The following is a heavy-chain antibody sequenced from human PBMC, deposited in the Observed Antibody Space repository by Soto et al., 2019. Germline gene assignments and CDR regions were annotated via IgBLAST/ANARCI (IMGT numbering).Heavy chain of an antibody. V-gene: IGHV3-23*01. J-gene: IGHJ6*03. CDR1: GFTFSSYA. Sequence: GGSLRLSCAASGFTFSSYAMSWVRQAPGKGLEWVSAISGSGGSTYYADSVKGRFTISRDNSKNTLYLQMNSLRAEDTAVYYCAKAPSNYNAYYYYYMEVWGKGTTVTVSS. D-gene: IGHD1-26*01. CDR3: AKAPSNYNAYYYYYMEV. CDR2: ISGSGGST.